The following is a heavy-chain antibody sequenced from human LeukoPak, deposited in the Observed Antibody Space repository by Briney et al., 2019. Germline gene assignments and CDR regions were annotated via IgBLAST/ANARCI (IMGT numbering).Heavy chain of an antibody. CDR2: INHSGST. V-gene: IGHV4-34*01. CDR3: AREPGDLRAFDI. J-gene: IGHJ3*02. CDR1: GGSFSGYY. Sequence: SETLSLTCAVYGGSFSGYYWSWIRQPPGKGLEWIGEINHSGSTNYNPSLKSRVTISVDTSKNQFSLKLSSVTAADTAVYYCAREPGDLRAFDIWGQGAMVTVSS. D-gene: IGHD4-17*01.